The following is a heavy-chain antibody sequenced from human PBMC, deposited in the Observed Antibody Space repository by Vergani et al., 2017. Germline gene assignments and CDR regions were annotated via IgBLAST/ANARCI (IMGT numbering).Heavy chain of an antibody. CDR1: GHTFTSYG. D-gene: IGHD3-9*01. CDR3: ARDRTHYVILTGYYNDGGVFDY. Sequence: QVPLVQSGAAVKTPGASVKVSCKASGHTFTSYGISWVRQAPGQGLEWMGWISAYNGNTNYAQKLQGRVTMTTDTSTSTAYMELRSLRSDDTAVYYCARDRTHYVILTGYYNDGGVFDYWGQGTLVTVSS. V-gene: IGHV1-18*01. CDR2: ISAYNGNT. J-gene: IGHJ4*02.